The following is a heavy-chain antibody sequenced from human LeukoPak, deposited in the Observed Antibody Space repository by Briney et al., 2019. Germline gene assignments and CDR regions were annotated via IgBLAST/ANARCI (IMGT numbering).Heavy chain of an antibody. CDR3: ARDLSGVAGYTYGRGIDY. CDR1: GFSFGSYW. J-gene: IGHJ4*02. V-gene: IGHV3-74*01. CDR2: INSDGSGT. D-gene: IGHD5-18*01. Sequence: GGSLRLSCAASGFSFGSYWMHWVRQAPGKGLVWVSRINSDGSGTTYADSVKGRFTISRDNAKNTLYLQMNSLRAEDTAVYYCARDLSGVAGYTYGRGIDYWGQGTLVTVSS.